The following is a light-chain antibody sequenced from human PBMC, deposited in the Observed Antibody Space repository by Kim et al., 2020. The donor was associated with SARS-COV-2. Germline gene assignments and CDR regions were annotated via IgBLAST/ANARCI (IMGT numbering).Light chain of an antibody. CDR2: DAS. CDR3: QQRSNWWT. Sequence: SLSPQERPALSCRSSQSVSSYLAWYQQKPGQAPRLLFYDASDRTTGIPARFSGGGSETDFTLTISSLAPEDFAVYYCQQRSNWWTFGQGTKVDIK. CDR1: QSVSSY. V-gene: IGKV3-11*01. J-gene: IGKJ1*01.